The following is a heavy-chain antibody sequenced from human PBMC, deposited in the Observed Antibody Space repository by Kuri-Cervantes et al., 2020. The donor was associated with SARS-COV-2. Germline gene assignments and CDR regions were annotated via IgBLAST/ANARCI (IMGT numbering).Heavy chain of an antibody. D-gene: IGHD6-6*01. V-gene: IGHV3-30*02. Sequence: GESPKISCAASGFTFSSYGMHWVRQAPGKGLEWVAFIRYDGSNKYYADSVKGRFTISRDSSKNTLYLQMNSLRAEDTAVYYCAKDYYSSSSNYFDYWGQGTLATVSS. CDR1: GFTFSSYG. CDR2: IRYDGSNK. CDR3: AKDYYSSSSNYFDY. J-gene: IGHJ4*02.